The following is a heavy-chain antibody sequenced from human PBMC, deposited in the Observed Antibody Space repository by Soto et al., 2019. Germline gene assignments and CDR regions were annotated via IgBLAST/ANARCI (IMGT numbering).Heavy chain of an antibody. CDR1: GFTFINTG. Sequence: GGSLRLSCAGSGFTFINTGMSWVRQAPGQGLEWVSAITGNGDTTYYADSVKGRFTISRDNSKSTLYLQMTSLRAEDTAVYYCAKIDGYFDYWGQGTLVTVS. J-gene: IGHJ4*02. CDR2: ITGNGDTT. CDR3: AKIDGYFDY. D-gene: IGHD3-22*01. V-gene: IGHV3-23*01.